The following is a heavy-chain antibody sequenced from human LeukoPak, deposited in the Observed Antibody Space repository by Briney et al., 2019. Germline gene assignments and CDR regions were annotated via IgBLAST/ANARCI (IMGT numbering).Heavy chain of an antibody. CDR2: VSPYNGDT. J-gene: IGHJ3*02. Sequence: ASVKVSCKASGYTFTTYAITWVRQAPGHGLEWMGWVSPYNGDTRYIQKLQGRVTLTTDTSTSTAYMELRSLTSDDTAVYYCARVGRWLRAFDIWGQGTMITVSS. CDR3: ARVGRWLRAFDI. CDR1: GYTFTTYA. V-gene: IGHV1-18*01. D-gene: IGHD5-12*01.